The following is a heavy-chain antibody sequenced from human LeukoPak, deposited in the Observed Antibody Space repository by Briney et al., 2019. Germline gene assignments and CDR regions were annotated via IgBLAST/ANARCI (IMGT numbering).Heavy chain of an antibody. CDR1: GGSISSGTYY. V-gene: IGHV4-61*09. CDR2: IYTSGST. Sequence: SQTLSLTCTVSGGSISSGTYYWSWIRQPAGKGLEWIGYIYTSGSTKYNPSLKSRVTISVDTSKNQFSLRLSSVTAADTAVYYCARDGDPFDYWGQGTLATVSS. CDR3: ARDGDPFDY. J-gene: IGHJ4*02.